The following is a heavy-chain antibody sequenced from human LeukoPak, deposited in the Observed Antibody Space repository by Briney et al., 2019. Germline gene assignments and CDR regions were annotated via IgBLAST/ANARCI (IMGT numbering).Heavy chain of an antibody. Sequence: SVKVSCKASGATFSSYAISWVRQAPGQGLEWMGGIIPIFGTANYAQKFQGRVTITTDESTSTAYMELSSLRSEDTAVYYCASSPLSYYGSGSYYNVVDYWGQGTLVTVSS. CDR1: GATFSSYA. D-gene: IGHD3-10*01. V-gene: IGHV1-69*05. CDR3: ASSPLSYYGSGSYYNVVDY. CDR2: IIPIFGTA. J-gene: IGHJ4*02.